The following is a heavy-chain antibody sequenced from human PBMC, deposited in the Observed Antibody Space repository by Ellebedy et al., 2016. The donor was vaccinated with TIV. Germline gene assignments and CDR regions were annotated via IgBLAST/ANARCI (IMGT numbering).Heavy chain of an antibody. CDR1: GYSISSGYY. V-gene: IGHV4-38-2*02. CDR2: MSYSGST. D-gene: IGHD6-13*01. J-gene: IGHJ4*02. CDR3: ARDEYNISWFKY. Sequence: MPSETLSLTCTVSGYSISSGYYWGWIRQPPGKGLEWIGTMSYSGSTYYNPSLKSRVTISVDTSKNQFSLKLSSVTAADAAVYYCARDEYNISWFKYWGQGTLVTVSS.